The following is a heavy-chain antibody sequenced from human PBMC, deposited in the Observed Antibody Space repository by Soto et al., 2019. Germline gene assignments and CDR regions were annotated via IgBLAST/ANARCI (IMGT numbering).Heavy chain of an antibody. D-gene: IGHD2-15*01. CDR1: GYSFSTYC. J-gene: IGHJ6*02. CDR3: ARYSVAATRYYYYGMDV. V-gene: IGHV5-51*01. CDR2: IYPGDSDT. Sequence: PVESLKISCKASGYSFSTYCIGWVRQMPGKGLEWMGIIYPGDSDTRYSPSFQGQVTTSADKSISTAYLQWSSLKASDTAMYYCARYSVAATRYYYYGMDVWGQGTTVT.